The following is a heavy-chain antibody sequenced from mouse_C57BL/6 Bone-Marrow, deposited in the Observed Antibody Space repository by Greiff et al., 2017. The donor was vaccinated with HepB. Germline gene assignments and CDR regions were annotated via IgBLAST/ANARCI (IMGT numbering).Heavy chain of an antibody. V-gene: IGHV5-6*01. Sequence: EVKVVESGGDLVKPGGSLKLTCAASGFTFSSYGMSWVRQTPDKRLEWVATISSGGSYTYYPDSVKGRFTISRDNAKNTLYLQMSSLKSEDTAMYYCARQGGLLWYRGAMDYWGQGTSVTVSS. CDR2: ISSGGSYT. CDR1: GFTFSSYG. J-gene: IGHJ4*01. D-gene: IGHD2-1*01. CDR3: ARQGGLLWYRGAMDY.